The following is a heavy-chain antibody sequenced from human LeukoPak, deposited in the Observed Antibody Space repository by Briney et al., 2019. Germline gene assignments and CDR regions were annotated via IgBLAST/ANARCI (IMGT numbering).Heavy chain of an antibody. Sequence: PGGSLRLSCAASGFTFSSYWMSWVRQAPGKGLEWVAIIKQDGSEKYYVDSVKGRFTISRDNAKNSLYLQMNSLRAEDTAVYYCAGGALSSFDPNFDYWGQGTLVTVSS. D-gene: IGHD6-6*01. V-gene: IGHV3-7*01. CDR2: IKQDGSEK. CDR3: AGGALSSFDPNFDY. J-gene: IGHJ4*02. CDR1: GFTFSSYW.